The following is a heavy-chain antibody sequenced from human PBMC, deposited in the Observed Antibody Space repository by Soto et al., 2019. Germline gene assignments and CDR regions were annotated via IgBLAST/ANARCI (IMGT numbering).Heavy chain of an antibody. CDR1: GFTFSSCA. CDR3: GKGRSYYYYYGVDV. V-gene: IGHV3-23*01. Sequence: EVHLLESGGAFVQPGGSLRLSCAASGFTFSSCAMGCVRQAPGKGLEWVSDIMDSGGSTYYADAVKGRFTISRDNSKSTLYLQMNSLRGEDTAVYYCGKGRSYYYYYGVDVWGQGTTVTVSS. CDR2: IMDSGGST. J-gene: IGHJ6*02. D-gene: IGHD1-26*01.